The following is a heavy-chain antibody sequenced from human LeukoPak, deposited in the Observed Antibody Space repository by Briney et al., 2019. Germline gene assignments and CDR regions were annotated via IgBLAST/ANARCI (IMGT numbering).Heavy chain of an antibody. Sequence: PSETLSLTCTVSGDSISSYYWSWIRQPAGKGLEWIGRIHPSGSTNYNPSLKSRVTLSVGTSKNEFPLKLSSVTAADTAVYYCARGPAYSWLRSGSVCFFDFWGQGVLVTVSS. D-gene: IGHD6-19*01. V-gene: IGHV4-4*07. J-gene: IGHJ4*02. CDR1: GDSISSYY. CDR2: IHPSGST. CDR3: ARGPAYSWLRSGSVCFFDF.